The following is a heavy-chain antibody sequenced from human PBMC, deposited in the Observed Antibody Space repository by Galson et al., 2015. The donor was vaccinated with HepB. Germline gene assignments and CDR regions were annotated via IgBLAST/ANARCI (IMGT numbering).Heavy chain of an antibody. CDR2: ISYDGSNK. CDR3: ARYLFPKLEVVVVAATRFTLRGYYYYGMDV. Sequence: SLRLSCAASGFTFSSYAMHWVRQAPGKGLEWVAVISYDGSNKYYADSVKVRFTISRDNAKNTLYLQMNILRAEDTAVYYCARYLFPKLEVVVVAATRFTLRGYYYYGMDVWGQGTTVTVSS. J-gene: IGHJ6*02. CDR1: GFTFSSYA. D-gene: IGHD2-15*01. V-gene: IGHV3-30-3*01.